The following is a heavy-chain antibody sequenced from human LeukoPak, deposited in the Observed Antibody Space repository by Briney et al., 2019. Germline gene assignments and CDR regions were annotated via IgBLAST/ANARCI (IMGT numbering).Heavy chain of an antibody. J-gene: IGHJ4*02. CDR3: ARGHNFGRLHPFDY. Sequence: ASVKVSCKASGYTFTAYYMHWVRQAPGQGLEWMGWINPNSGGTNFAQKFQGRVTMTRDTSITTAYMELSRLRSDDTAVYYCARGHNFGRLHPFDYWGQGTLVTVSS. D-gene: IGHD3-9*01. V-gene: IGHV1-2*02. CDR2: INPNSGGT. CDR1: GYTFTAYY.